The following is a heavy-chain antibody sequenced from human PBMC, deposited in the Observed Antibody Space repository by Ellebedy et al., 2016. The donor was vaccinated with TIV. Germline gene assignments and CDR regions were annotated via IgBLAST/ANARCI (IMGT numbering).Heavy chain of an antibody. J-gene: IGHJ4*02. CDR1: GIVFSGYS. V-gene: IGHV3-21*06. D-gene: IGHD6-19*01. CDR2: ISDSSRYI. Sequence: GESLKIFCAGSGIVFSGYSMNWVRQAPGKGLEWVSSISDSSRYIFYADSVRGRFTISRDNAKNSLYLQMNSLRVEDTAVYYCSRVYGSGQSDYWGQGTLVTVSS. CDR3: SRVYGSGQSDY.